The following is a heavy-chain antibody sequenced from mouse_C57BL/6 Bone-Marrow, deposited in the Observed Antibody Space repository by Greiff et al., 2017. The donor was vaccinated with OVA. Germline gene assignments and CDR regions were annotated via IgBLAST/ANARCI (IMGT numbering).Heavy chain of an antibody. CDR1: GYTFTSYW. D-gene: IGHD1-1*01. Sequence: QVQLQQPGAELVMPGASVKLSCKASGYTFTSYWMHWVKQRPGQGLEWIAEIDPSDSYTNYNQKFKGKSTLTVDKSSSTAYMQLSSLTSEDSAVYYCARGGITTVVKGFAYWGQGTLVTVSA. J-gene: IGHJ3*01. CDR3: ARGGITTVVKGFAY. CDR2: IDPSDSYT. V-gene: IGHV1-69*01.